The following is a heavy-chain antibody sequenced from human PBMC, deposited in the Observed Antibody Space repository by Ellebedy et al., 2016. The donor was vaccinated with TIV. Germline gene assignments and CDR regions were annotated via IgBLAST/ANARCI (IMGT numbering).Heavy chain of an antibody. J-gene: IGHJ4*02. CDR2: ISGSGIST. CDR3: AKGSSRGVVVVAATPYYFDY. V-gene: IGHV3-23*01. CDR1: GFTFSMHA. D-gene: IGHD2-15*01. Sequence: GESLKISXAASGFTFSMHAMSWVRQAPGKGLEWVSGISGSGISTYFADSVKGRFTISRDNSKSTMYLQMNSLRAEDTAVYYCAKGSSRGVVVVAATPYYFDYWGQGTLVTVSS.